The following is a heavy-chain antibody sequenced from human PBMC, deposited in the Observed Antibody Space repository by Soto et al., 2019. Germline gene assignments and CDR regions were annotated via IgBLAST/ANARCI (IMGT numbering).Heavy chain of an antibody. CDR3: GNATAGIIIRYLVA. CDR1: GDSINSDY. J-gene: IGHJ5*02. CDR2: IYYSGDT. Sequence: PSETLSLTCTVSGDSINSDYWNWLRQPPGKGLEWIGFIYYSGDTNYNPSFKSRVTISVDTSKNKFSLKLTSASAADTAVYYCGNATAGIIIRYLVAWGPGTLVTV. D-gene: IGHD6-13*01. V-gene: IGHV4-59*01.